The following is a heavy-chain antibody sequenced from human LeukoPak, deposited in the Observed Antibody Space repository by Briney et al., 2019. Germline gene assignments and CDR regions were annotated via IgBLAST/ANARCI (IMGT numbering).Heavy chain of an antibody. J-gene: IGHJ5*02. CDR3: ARQKAYDILTGYYPNWFDP. CDR2: IYYSGST. V-gene: IGHV4-39*01. Sequence: SETLPLTCTVSGGSISSSSYYWGWIRQPPGRGLEWIGSIYYSGSTYYNPSLKSRVTISVDTSKNQFSLKLSSVTAADTAVYYCARQKAYDILTGYYPNWFDPRGQGTLVTVSS. CDR1: GGSISSSSYY. D-gene: IGHD3-9*01.